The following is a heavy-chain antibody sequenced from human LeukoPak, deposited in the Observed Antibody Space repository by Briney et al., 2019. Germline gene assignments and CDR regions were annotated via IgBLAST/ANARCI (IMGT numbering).Heavy chain of an antibody. CDR1: GGSISSFY. V-gene: IGHV4-59*01. CDR2: IYYSGST. D-gene: IGHD1-26*01. CDR3: ARATVGATRGIWFDP. Sequence: SETLSLTCTVSGGSISSFYWSWIRQPPGKGLEWIGYIYYSGSTNYNPSLKSRVTISVDTSKNQFSLKLNSVTAADTAVYYCARATVGATRGIWFDPWGQGTLVTVSS. J-gene: IGHJ5*02.